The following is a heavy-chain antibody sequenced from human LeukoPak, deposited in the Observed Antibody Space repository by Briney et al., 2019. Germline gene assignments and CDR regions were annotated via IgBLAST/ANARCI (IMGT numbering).Heavy chain of an antibody. CDR3: ARRKGIAAQHAPRRVRFNWFDP. Sequence: SETLSLTCAVYGGSFSGYYWSWIRQPPGKGLEWIGEINHSGSTNYNPSLKSRVTISVDTSKNQFSLKLSSVTAAATAVYYCARRKGIAAQHAPRRVRFNWFDPWGQGTLVTVSS. D-gene: IGHD6-6*01. J-gene: IGHJ5*02. V-gene: IGHV4-34*01. CDR1: GGSFSGYY. CDR2: INHSGST.